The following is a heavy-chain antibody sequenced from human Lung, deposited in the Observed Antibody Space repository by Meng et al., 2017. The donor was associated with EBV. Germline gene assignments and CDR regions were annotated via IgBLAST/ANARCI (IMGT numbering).Heavy chain of an antibody. Sequence: QGQLVQSGAEVKRPGASVKVSCKASGYTFSSYGFTWVRQAPGQGLEWLGWISTYNDNPKYAQKVQGRVTMTADTSTSTAYMELRSLTSDDTAVYYCARGDGGNGSDYWGQGTLVTVSS. V-gene: IGHV1-18*01. CDR1: GYTFSSYG. CDR3: ARGDGGNGSDY. J-gene: IGHJ4*02. D-gene: IGHD4-23*01. CDR2: ISTYNDNP.